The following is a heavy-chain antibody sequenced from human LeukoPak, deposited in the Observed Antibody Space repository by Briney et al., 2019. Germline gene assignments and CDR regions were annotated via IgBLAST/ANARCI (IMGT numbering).Heavy chain of an antibody. V-gene: IGHV3-33*01. J-gene: IGHJ6*02. D-gene: IGHD6-19*01. Sequence: GGSLRLSCAASGFTFSSYGMHWVRQAPGKGLEWVAVIWYDGSNKYYADSVKGRFTISRDNSKNTLYLQMSSLRAEDTAVYYCAREYSSGDYYYYGMDVWGQGTTVTVSS. CDR3: AREYSSGDYYYYGMDV. CDR2: IWYDGSNK. CDR1: GFTFSSYG.